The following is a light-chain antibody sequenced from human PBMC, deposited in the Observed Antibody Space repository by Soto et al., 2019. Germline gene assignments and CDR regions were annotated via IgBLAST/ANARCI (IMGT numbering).Light chain of an antibody. Sequence: EIVLTQSPGTLSLSPGERATLSCRASQRVSSSYLAWYHQKPGQAPRLLFYGASSRATGIPDRFSGSGSGTDFTLTISRLEPEDFAVYYCQQYGSSPYIFGQGTKLEIK. CDR1: QRVSSSY. CDR2: GAS. V-gene: IGKV3-20*01. J-gene: IGKJ2*01. CDR3: QQYGSSPYI.